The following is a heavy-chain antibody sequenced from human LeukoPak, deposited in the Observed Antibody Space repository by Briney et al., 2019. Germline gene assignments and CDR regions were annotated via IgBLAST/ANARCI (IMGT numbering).Heavy chain of an antibody. Sequence: GASVKVCCKASGYTCTSYGISWVRQAPGQGVEWMGWISAYNGNTNYAQKLQGRVTMTTDTPTSAAYMELRSLRSDDTAVYYCARTYYYDGSGYGTWGQGTLVTVSS. D-gene: IGHD3-22*01. V-gene: IGHV1-18*01. CDR1: GYTCTSYG. CDR3: ARTYYYDGSGYGT. CDR2: ISAYNGNT. J-gene: IGHJ4*02.